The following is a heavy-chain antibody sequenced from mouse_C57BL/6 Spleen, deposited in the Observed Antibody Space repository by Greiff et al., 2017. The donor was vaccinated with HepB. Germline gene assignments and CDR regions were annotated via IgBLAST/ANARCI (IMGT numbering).Heavy chain of an antibody. J-gene: IGHJ2*01. Sequence: QVQLQQPGAELVMPGASVKLSCKASGYTFTRYWMHWVKQRPGQGLEWIGENDPSDSYTNYNQKFKGKSTLTVDKSSSTADMQLRSLTSEDSAVYYCARGTSVVGFDYWGQGTTLTVSS. D-gene: IGHD1-1*01. CDR2: NDPSDSYT. CDR3: ARGTSVVGFDY. CDR1: GYTFTRYW. V-gene: IGHV1-69*01.